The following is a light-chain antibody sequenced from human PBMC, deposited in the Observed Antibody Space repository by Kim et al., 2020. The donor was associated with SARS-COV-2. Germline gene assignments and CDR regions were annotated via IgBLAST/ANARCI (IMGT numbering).Light chain of an antibody. V-gene: IGKV3-11*01. Sequence: SPRERATRSCKTSQRVDTSLAWYQQKPGQAPRLIIYDASSRATGIPVRFSGSGSATDFTITISSLEPEDIAVYYCQHRYNWPLTFGGGTKVDI. CDR1: QRVDTS. J-gene: IGKJ4*01. CDR2: DAS. CDR3: QHRYNWPLT.